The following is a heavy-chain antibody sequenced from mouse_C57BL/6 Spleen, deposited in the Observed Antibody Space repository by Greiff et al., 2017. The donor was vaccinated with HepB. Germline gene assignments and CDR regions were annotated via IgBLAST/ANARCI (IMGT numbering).Heavy chain of an antibody. Sequence: QVQLQQPGAELVRPGSSVKLSCKASGYTFTSYWMDWVKQRPGQGLEWIGNIYPSDSETHYNQKFKDKATLTVDKSSSTAYMQLSSLTSEDSAVYYCAREVYYGSSAWFAYWGQGTLVTVSA. CDR1: GYTFTSYW. D-gene: IGHD1-1*01. CDR2: IYPSDSET. CDR3: AREVYYGSSAWFAY. J-gene: IGHJ3*01. V-gene: IGHV1-61*01.